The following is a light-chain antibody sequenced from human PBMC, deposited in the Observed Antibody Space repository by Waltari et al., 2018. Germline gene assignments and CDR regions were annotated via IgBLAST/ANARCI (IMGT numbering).Light chain of an antibody. CDR2: RDS. J-gene: IGLJ2*01. V-gene: IGLV3-9*01. Sequence: SYELTQPLSVSVALGQKARITRGGHNIGYKNVHWYQQRPGQAPVLVIYRDSKRPSGIPERLSGSNSGNTATLTISRAQDGDEADYYCQVWDSSTVVFGGGTKLTVL. CDR1: NIGYKN. CDR3: QVWDSSTVV.